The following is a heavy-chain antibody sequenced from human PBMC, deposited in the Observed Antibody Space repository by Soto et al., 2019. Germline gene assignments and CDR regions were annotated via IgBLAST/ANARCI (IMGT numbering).Heavy chain of an antibody. D-gene: IGHD2-15*01. J-gene: IGHJ4*02. CDR3: ARGRDIVVVVAAKSNQWDY. V-gene: IGHV4-34*01. CDR1: GGSFSGYY. CDR2: INHSGST. Sequence: SETLSLTCAVYGGSFSGYYWGWIRQPPGKGLEWIGEINHSGSTNYNPSLKSRVTVSVDTSKNQFSLKLSSVTAADTAVYYCARGRDIVVVVAAKSNQWDYWGQGTLVTVPS.